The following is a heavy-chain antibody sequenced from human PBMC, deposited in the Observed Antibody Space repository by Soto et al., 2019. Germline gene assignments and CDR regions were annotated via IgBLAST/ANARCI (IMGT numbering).Heavy chain of an antibody. Sequence: GASVKVSCKASGYTFTSYGISWVRQAPGQGLEWMGWISAYNGNTNYAQKLQGRVTMTTDTSTSTAYMELRSLRSDDTAVYYCARAHSSFSASGMDVWGQGTTVTVSS. J-gene: IGHJ6*02. V-gene: IGHV1-18*01. CDR3: ARAHSSFSASGMDV. D-gene: IGHD6-6*01. CDR1: GYTFTSYG. CDR2: ISAYNGNT.